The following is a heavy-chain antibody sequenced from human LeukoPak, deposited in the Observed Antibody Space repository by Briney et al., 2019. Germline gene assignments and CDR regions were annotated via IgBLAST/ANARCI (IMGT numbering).Heavy chain of an antibody. D-gene: IGHD6-6*01. J-gene: IGHJ4*02. V-gene: IGHV1-46*01. CDR3: ARVVAARSRYYFDY. CDR2: INPSGGST. Sequence: ASVNVSCKASGYTFTSYYMHWVRQAPGQGLEWMGIINPSGGSTSYAQKFQGRVTMTTDTSTSTAYMELRSLRSDDTAVYYCARVVAARSRYYFDYWGQGALVTVSS. CDR1: GYTFTSYY.